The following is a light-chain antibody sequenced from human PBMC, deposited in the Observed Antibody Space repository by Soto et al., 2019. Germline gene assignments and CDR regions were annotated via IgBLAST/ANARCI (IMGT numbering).Light chain of an antibody. CDR2: DVS. Sequence: QSVLTQPASVSGSPGQSITSSCTGTSSDVVGYNYVSWYQQHPGKAPKLMIYDVSNRPSGVSNRFSGSKSGNTASLTISGLQAEDEADYYCSSYTSSSTLSYVFGTGTKVTVL. V-gene: IGLV2-14*01. J-gene: IGLJ1*01. CDR3: SSYTSSSTLSYV. CDR1: SSDVVGYNY.